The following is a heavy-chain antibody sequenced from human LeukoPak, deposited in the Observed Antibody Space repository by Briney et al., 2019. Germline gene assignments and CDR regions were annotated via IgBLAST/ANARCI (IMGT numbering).Heavy chain of an antibody. J-gene: IGHJ4*02. CDR3: ARSRSGSGSYYKPAFDY. Sequence: ASVKVSCKASGYTFTTHDLTWVRQATGQGLEWMGWMNPGNGDTAYAQKFQGRVAMTRDTSMSTAYMELNSLRSEDTAVYYCARSRSGSGSYYKPAFDYWGQGTLVTVSS. V-gene: IGHV1-8*01. CDR1: GYTFTTHD. CDR2: MNPGNGDT. D-gene: IGHD3-10*01.